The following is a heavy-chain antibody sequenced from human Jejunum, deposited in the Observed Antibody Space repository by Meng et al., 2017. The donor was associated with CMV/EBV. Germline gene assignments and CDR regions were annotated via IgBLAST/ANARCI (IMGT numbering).Heavy chain of an antibody. J-gene: IGHJ4*02. CDR3: AAGFNRVDY. CDR1: GFTFSSYW. D-gene: IGHD1-14*01. CDR2: ISTDGNSA. Sequence: SCAASGFTFSSYWMHWVRPAPGKGLLWVSRISTDGNSATYADSVKGRFTISRDNAKNTLYLQMSNLRAEDTAVYYCAAGFNRVDYWGQGTLVTVSS. V-gene: IGHV3-74*01.